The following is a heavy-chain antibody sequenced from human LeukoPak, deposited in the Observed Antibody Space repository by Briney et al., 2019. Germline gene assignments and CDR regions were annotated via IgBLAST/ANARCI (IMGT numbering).Heavy chain of an antibody. J-gene: IGHJ5*02. CDR3: ARDPPAVRTNTYA. V-gene: IGHV3-66*01. D-gene: IGHD4/OR15-4a*01. CDR2: IYSGGNT. Sequence: GGSLRLSCAASGFTVSNNYMNWVRQAPGKGLEWVSLIYSGGNTHYADSVKGRFTISRDSSKNTLYLQMNSLRAEDTAVYYCARDPPAVRTNTYAWGQGTLVTVSS. CDR1: GFTVSNNY.